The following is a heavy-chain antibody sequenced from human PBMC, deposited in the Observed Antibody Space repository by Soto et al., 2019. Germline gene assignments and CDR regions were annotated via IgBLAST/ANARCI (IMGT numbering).Heavy chain of an antibody. CDR3: ARDVWETTSMYYGLDV. J-gene: IGHJ6*02. Sequence: GGSLRLSCAASGFTFSSYAMSWVRLAPGKGLEWVSGITGSGAITYYTDSVKGRFTISRDNSKNTLYLQMHSLRAEDTAVYYCARDVWETTSMYYGLDVWGLGTTVTVSS. CDR1: GFTFSSYA. V-gene: IGHV3-23*01. D-gene: IGHD1-26*01. CDR2: ITGSGAIT.